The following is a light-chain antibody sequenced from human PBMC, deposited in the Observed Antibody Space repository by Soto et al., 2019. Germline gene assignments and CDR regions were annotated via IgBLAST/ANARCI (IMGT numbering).Light chain of an antibody. CDR2: GAS. V-gene: IGKV3-15*01. Sequence: EIVMTQSPATLSVSPGERATLSCRASQSVSSKLAWYQQKPGQAPRLLIYGASTRATGIPARFSGSGSGTEFTLPISSLQSEDLAVYYCQQYNNWYTFGQGTKLEIK. CDR3: QQYNNWYT. CDR1: QSVSSK. J-gene: IGKJ2*01.